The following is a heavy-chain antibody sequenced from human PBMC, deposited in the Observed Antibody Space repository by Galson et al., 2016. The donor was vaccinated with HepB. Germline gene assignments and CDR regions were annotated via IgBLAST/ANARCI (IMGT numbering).Heavy chain of an antibody. Sequence: SETLSLTCRVSGGSIISNIHYWAWIRQPPGKGLEWIGRIHYSGNPYYNPSLKSRVTISVDTRKTQFSLKLTSVTATDTAIYYCARLVSGTSGWFDPWGHGTLVAVSS. CDR1: GGSIISNIHY. CDR2: IHYSGNP. D-gene: IGHD3-10*01. CDR3: ARLVSGTSGWFDP. J-gene: IGHJ5*02. V-gene: IGHV4-39*01.